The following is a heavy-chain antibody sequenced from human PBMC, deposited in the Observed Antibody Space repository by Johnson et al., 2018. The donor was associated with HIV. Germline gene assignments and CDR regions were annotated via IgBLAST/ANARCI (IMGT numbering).Heavy chain of an antibody. CDR3: ASPYSYGLDDAFDI. D-gene: IGHD5-18*01. CDR1: GFTFIRYW. Sequence: VQLVESGGGLVQPGGSLRLSCAASGFTFIRYWMSWIRQAPGKGLEWVANIKQDGSEKTYVDSVKGRFTISSDNAKNSLYLKMNSLRAEDTAVYYCASPYSYGLDDAFDIWGQGTMVTVSS. CDR2: IKQDGSEK. J-gene: IGHJ3*02. V-gene: IGHV3-7*05.